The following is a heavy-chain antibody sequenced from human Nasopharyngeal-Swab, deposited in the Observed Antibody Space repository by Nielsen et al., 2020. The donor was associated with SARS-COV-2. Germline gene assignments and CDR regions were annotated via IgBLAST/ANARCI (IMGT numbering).Heavy chain of an antibody. J-gene: IGHJ5*02. CDR1: GYSISSGYY. V-gene: IGHV4-38-2*02. D-gene: IGHD5-18*01. Sequence: SETLSLTCTVSGYSISSGYYWAWIRQPPGKGLEWIGSIYHGGSTYYTPSLESRVTISVDTSNNHFSLKLTSVTAADTAVYYCARELSNTPKYNWFDPWDQGTLVTVSS. CDR3: ARELSNTPKYNWFDP. CDR2: IYHGGST.